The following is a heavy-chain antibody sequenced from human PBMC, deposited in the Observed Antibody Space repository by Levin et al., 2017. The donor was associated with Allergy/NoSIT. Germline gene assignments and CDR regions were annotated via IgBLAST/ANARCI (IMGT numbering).Heavy chain of an antibody. CDR2: ITSSGRTT. CDR3: TRVPYYLIALAGHYMDV. CDR1: GFSFSSHD. J-gene: IGHJ6*03. D-gene: IGHD6-19*01. V-gene: IGHV3-48*02. Sequence: TGGSLRLSCAASGFSFSSHDMNWVRLAPGKGLGWLAYITSSGRTTDYADSVKGRFTISRDNAKNSLYLQMNSLSDEDTAVYYCTRVPYYLIALAGHYMDVWGKGTTVTVSS.